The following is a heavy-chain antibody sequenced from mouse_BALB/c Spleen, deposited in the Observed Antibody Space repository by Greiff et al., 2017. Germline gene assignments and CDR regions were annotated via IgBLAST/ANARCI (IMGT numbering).Heavy chain of an antibody. D-gene: IGHD1-1*01. Sequence: VQLKQSGAELVKPGASVKLSCTASGFNIKDTYMHWVKQRPEQGLEWIGRIDPGNGNTKYDPKFQGKATITADTSSNTAYLQLSSLTSEDTAVYYCARHYYGSPFDYWGQGTTLTVSS. J-gene: IGHJ2*01. V-gene: IGHV14-3*02. CDR2: IDPGNGNT. CDR1: GFNIKDTY. CDR3: ARHYYGSPFDY.